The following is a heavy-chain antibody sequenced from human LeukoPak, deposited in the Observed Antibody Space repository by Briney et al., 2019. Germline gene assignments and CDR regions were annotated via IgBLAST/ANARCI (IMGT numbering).Heavy chain of an antibody. CDR2: ISGSGGRA. V-gene: IGHV3-23*01. J-gene: IGHJ6*02. D-gene: IGHD2-21*01. CDR3: AKEVVMGETNYYYYGMDV. CDR1: GFTVSSNY. Sequence: SGGSLRLSCAASGFTVSSNYMSWVRQAPGKGLEWVSAISGSGGRAHYADSVRGRFTISRDNSQNTLQLQMNSLRAEDTAVYYCAKEVVMGETNYYYYGMDVWGQGTTVTVSS.